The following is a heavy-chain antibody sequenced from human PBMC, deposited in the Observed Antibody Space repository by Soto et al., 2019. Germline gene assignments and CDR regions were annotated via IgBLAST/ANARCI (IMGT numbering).Heavy chain of an antibody. CDR3: ARDSGPIGYCSSTSRYASSS. Sequence: SETLSLTCTVSGGSISSGDYYWSWIRQPPGKGLEWIGYIYYSGSTYYNPSLKSRVTISVDTSKNQFSLKLSSVTAADTAVYYCARDSGPIGYCSSTSRYASSSWGQGTLVTVSS. V-gene: IGHV4-30-4*01. J-gene: IGHJ4*02. D-gene: IGHD2-2*01. CDR1: GGSISSGDYY. CDR2: IYYSGST.